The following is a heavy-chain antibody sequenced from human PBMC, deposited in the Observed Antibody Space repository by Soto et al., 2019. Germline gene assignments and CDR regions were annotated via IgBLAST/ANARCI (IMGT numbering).Heavy chain of an antibody. CDR2: ISYDGSNK. V-gene: IGHV3-30*18. D-gene: IGHD1-26*01. CDR1: GFTFSSYG. CDR3: AKASAPGGTYFPLWF. Sequence: LRLSCAASGFTFSSYGMHWVRQAPGKGLEWVAVISYDGSNKYYADSVKGRFTISRDNSKNTLYLQMNSLRAEDTAVYYCAKASAPGGTYFPLWFWGQGTLVTVSS. J-gene: IGHJ4*02.